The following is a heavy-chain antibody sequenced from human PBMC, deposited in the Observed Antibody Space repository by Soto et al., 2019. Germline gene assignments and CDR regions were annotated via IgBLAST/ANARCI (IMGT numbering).Heavy chain of an antibody. CDR3: ARWGSGWSPSGYYYGMDV. V-gene: IGHV3-7*03. CDR1: GFTFSSYW. CDR2: IKQDGSEK. D-gene: IGHD6-19*01. J-gene: IGHJ6*02. Sequence: GGSLRLSCAASGFTFSSYWMSWVRQAPGKGLEWVANIKQDGSEKYYVDSVKGRFTISRDNAKNSLYLQMNNLRAEDTAVYYCARWGSGWSPSGYYYGMDVWGQGTTVTVSS.